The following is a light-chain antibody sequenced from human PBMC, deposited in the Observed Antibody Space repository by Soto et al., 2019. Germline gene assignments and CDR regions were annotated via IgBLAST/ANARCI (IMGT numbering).Light chain of an antibody. CDR1: QTVFSR. J-gene: IGKJ1*01. V-gene: IGKV3-11*01. CDR2: DSS. CDR3: HQRRSWPRT. Sequence: IVLTQSPATLSSSPGERATLSCRASQTVFSRLAWYQHKPGQAPRLLIYDSSNRATGIPARFSGSGSGTDFTLTIDSLEPEDFAGYYCHQRRSWPRTFGQGTKGEI.